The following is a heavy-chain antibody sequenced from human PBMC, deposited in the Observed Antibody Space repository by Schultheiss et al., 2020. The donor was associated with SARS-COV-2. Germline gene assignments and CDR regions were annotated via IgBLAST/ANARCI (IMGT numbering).Heavy chain of an antibody. Sequence: SETLSLTCTVSGGSLSGSYWSWIRQSPVNGLEYIGYIHYTGTTDYNPSLKSRVTISVDTSKNQFSLKLSSVTAADTAVYYCASSGSGSYYKAHYYYYGMDVWGQGTTVTVSS. CDR2: IHYTGTT. CDR3: ASSGSGSYYKAHYYYYGMDV. V-gene: IGHV4-59*01. D-gene: IGHD3-10*01. J-gene: IGHJ6*02. CDR1: GGSLSGSY.